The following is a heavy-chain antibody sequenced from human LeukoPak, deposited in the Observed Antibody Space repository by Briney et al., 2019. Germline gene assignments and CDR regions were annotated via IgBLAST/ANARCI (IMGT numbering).Heavy chain of an antibody. V-gene: IGHV1-69*13. J-gene: IGHJ4*02. D-gene: IGHD1-26*01. CDR2: IITMFDTV. CDR3: ARDRMGSYEW. Sequence: SVKVSCKASGGTFSGYSISWVRQAPGQGFEWMGRIITMFDTVNYALKFQGRVTFTADDSTGSAYMELTSLRSEDTAVYYCARDRMGSYEWWGQGTLVTVSS. CDR1: GGTFSGYS.